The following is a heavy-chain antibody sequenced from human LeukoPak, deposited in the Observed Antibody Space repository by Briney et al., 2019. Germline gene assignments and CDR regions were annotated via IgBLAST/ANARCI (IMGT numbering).Heavy chain of an antibody. D-gene: IGHD1-26*01. J-gene: IGHJ4*02. CDR3: ARDSKSGSYPFDY. CDR2: IYHSGST. CDR1: GGSISSSNW. V-gene: IGHV4-4*02. Sequence: PSETLSLTCAVSGGSISSSNWWSWVRQPPGKGLEWIGEIYHSGSTNYNPSLKSRVTISVDKSKNQFSLKLSSVTAADTAVYYCARDSKSGSYPFDYWGQGTLVTVSS.